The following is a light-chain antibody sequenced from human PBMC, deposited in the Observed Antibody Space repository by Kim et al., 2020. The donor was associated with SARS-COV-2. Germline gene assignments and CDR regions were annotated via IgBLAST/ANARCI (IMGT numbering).Light chain of an antibody. CDR3: QQYGSSPYT. V-gene: IGKV3-20*01. Sequence: LSPGERATRSCRARQSVSSSDLDWYQEKPGQAPRLLIYGGSSRATGIPGRFSGSGSGRDLTLSNSRLEPEDCEVYYCQQYGSSPYTFGQGTKRKI. CDR2: GGS. J-gene: IGKJ2*01. CDR1: QSVSSSD.